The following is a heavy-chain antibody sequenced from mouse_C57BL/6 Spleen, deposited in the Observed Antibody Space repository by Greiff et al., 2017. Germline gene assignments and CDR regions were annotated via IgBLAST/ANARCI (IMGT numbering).Heavy chain of an antibody. CDR1: GFTFTDYY. V-gene: IGHV7-3*01. Sequence: EVKLVESGGGLVQPGGSLSLSCEASGFTFTDYYMSWVRQPPGKALEWWGFLRTKANGYTKEYSASVKGRLTISRDNSQSILYLQLNALRAEDSATYYCARILLYYYGSSYWYFDVWGTGTTVTVSS. D-gene: IGHD1-1*01. J-gene: IGHJ1*03. CDR3: ARILLYYYGSSYWYFDV. CDR2: LRTKANGYTK.